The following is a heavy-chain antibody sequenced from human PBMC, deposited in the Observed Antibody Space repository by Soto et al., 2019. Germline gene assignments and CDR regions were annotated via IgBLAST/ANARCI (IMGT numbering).Heavy chain of an antibody. Sequence: QVQLVQSGAEVKKPGATVKVSCKAFGYTFTNYGISWVRQAPGQGLEWMGWISGYNGNTNYAQKVQDRVTMTTDTSTSIAYMELRSLRSDDTAVYYCARDRTTATPLGCFEYWGQGSLVTVSS. V-gene: IGHV1-18*01. CDR2: ISGYNGNT. CDR1: GYTFTNYG. CDR3: ARDRTTATPLGCFEY. J-gene: IGHJ4*02. D-gene: IGHD1-1*01.